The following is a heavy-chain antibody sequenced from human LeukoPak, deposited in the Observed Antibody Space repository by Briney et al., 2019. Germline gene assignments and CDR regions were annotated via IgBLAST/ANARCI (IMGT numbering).Heavy chain of an antibody. CDR1: RFAFSRYS. CDR2: ISSSSRTI. CDR3: ARGDDFGSGSDWYDFDY. Sequence: GGSLRRSCAASRFAFSRYSMNWVRQAPGKGLEWVSYISSSSRTIYYADSVRGRFTISRDNANNSLYLQINSLRAEDTAVYYCARGDDFGSGSDWYDFDYWGQGTLVTVSS. D-gene: IGHD3-10*01. V-gene: IGHV3-48*01. J-gene: IGHJ4*02.